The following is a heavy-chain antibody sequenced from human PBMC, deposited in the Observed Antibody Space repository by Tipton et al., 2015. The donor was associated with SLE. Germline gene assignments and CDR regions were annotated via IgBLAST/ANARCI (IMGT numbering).Heavy chain of an antibody. Sequence: TLSLTCTVSGGSISSSSYYWGWIRQPPGKGLEWIGYIFDSGSTNYNPSLQSRVTISVDTSKNQFSLKLSSVTAADTAVYYCARSAGYSSSWAHFDYWGQGTLVTVSS. V-gene: IGHV4-61*05. CDR2: IFDSGST. J-gene: IGHJ4*02. D-gene: IGHD6-13*01. CDR3: ARSAGYSSSWAHFDY. CDR1: GGSISSSSYY.